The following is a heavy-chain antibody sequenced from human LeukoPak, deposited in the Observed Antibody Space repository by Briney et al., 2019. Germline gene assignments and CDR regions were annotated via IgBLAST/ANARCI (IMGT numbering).Heavy chain of an antibody. Sequence: ASVKVSCKASGYTFSSYGITWVRQAPGQGLEWMGIINPSGGSTSYAQKFQGRVTMTRDMSTSTDYMELSSLRSEDTAVYYCARDNSVEDTAWWFDPWGQGTLVTVSS. CDR2: INPSGGST. J-gene: IGHJ5*02. CDR1: GYTFSSYG. D-gene: IGHD4-23*01. CDR3: ARDNSVEDTAWWFDP. V-gene: IGHV1-46*01.